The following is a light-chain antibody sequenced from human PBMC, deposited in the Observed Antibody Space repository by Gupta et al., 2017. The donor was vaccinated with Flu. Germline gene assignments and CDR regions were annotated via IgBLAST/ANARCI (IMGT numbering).Light chain of an antibody. V-gene: IGKV3-20*01. Sequence: PGERATLSCKASQSIGSGYLAWHQNKPGQAPRLLISGTINRAAGTPDRFSGSGSGTEFILTINNLEPGDSAVYFCQQYGGTHRYTFGQGTKVEI. CDR1: QSIGSGY. CDR2: GTI. CDR3: QQYGGTHRYT. J-gene: IGKJ2*01.